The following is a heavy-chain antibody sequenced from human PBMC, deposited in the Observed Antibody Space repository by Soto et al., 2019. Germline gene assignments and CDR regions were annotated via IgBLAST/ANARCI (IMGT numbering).Heavy chain of an antibody. CDR1: GGSISSYY. CDR2: VHHSWGS. D-gene: IGHD3-10*01. J-gene: IGHJ6*02. CDR3: ARQGFGPLHGLVDV. Sequence: QVQLQESGPGLVKPSETMSLSCTVSGGSISSYYWSWFRQSPGKRREWIGSVHHSWGSSYNPSLQSGVAISLDTSKSQFSLKVTSVTATDTAVYYCARQGFGPLHGLVDVWGQGTKVTVSS. V-gene: IGHV4-59*08.